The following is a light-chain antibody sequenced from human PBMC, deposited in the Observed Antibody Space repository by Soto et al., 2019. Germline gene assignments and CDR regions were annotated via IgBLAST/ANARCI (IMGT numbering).Light chain of an antibody. V-gene: IGKV3-11*01. J-gene: IGKJ2*01. CDR2: DAS. CDR3: QQRSNGPPS. Sequence: EIVLTQSPATLSLSPGERATLSCRASQSVSSYLAWYQQKPGQAPRLLIYDASNMATGIPARFSGSGSGTDFTLPIISLEPEDFAVYYCQQRSNGPPSFGQGTKLEIK. CDR1: QSVSSY.